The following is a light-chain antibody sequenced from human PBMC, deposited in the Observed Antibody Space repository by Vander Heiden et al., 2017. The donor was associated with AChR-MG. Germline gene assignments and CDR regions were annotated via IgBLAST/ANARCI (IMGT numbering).Light chain of an antibody. CDR3: QHPSDWPLIT. CDR1: QSVDSY. J-gene: IGKJ3*01. Sequence: EIVLTPSPATLSLSPGDRAALSCRASQSVDSYLAWYQQKPGQPPRLLIYDATNRATGIPARFSGSGYGTDFTLTISSRDPEDFAVYYCQHPSDWPLITFGHGTKLDIK. V-gene: IGKV3-11*01. CDR2: DAT.